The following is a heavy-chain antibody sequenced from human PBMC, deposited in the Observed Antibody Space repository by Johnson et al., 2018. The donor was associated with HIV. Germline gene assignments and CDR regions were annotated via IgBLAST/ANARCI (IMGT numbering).Heavy chain of an antibody. D-gene: IGHD3-22*01. V-gene: IGHV3-13*01. J-gene: IGHJ3*02. CDR2: IGTAGDS. CDR3: ASCESDSSGRGAFDI. Sequence: VQLVESGGGLVQPGGSLRLSCAASGFTFSSYDMHWVRQATGKGLEWVSAIGTAGDSYYPGSVKGRFTISRDNSKNSLYLQMNSLRAEDTAVYYCASCESDSSGRGAFDIWGQGTMVTVSS. CDR1: GFTFSSYD.